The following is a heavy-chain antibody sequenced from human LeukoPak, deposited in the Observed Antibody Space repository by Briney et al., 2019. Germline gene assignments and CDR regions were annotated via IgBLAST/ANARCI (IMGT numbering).Heavy chain of an antibody. D-gene: IGHD3-10*01. CDR3: ATRIRAAPTDH. CDR2: MNPNSGNT. V-gene: IGHV1-8*01. Sequence: ASVTVSCKVSGYTFNTYDLIWVGQATGQGLEGMGWMNPNSGNTGYAQKFQGRATMTRNTSISTPYMELNNLTSEDTAVYYCATRIRAAPTDHWGQGTLVTVSS. J-gene: IGHJ4*02. CDR1: GYTFNTYD.